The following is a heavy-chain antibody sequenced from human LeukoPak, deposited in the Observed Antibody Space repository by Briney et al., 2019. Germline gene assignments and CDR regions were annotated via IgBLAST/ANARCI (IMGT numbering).Heavy chain of an antibody. J-gene: IGHJ4*02. V-gene: IGHV3-15*07. Sequence: GGSLRLSCAASGFTFSNAWMNWVRQAQGKGLEWVGRIKSKPDGGTTDYAAPVKGRFTISRDDSKNTLYLQMNSLTSEDTAVYYCITYYYDSSGHPYLDYWGQGTLVTVSS. CDR1: GFTFSNAW. CDR2: IKSKPDGGTT. D-gene: IGHD3-22*01. CDR3: ITYYYDSSGHPYLDY.